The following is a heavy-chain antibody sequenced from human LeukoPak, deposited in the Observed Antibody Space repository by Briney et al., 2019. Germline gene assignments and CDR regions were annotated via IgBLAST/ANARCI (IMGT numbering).Heavy chain of an antibody. CDR2: ISGSGGST. V-gene: IGHV3-23*01. CDR3: AKGGDSNGWYGSYLDF. Sequence: GGSLRLSCAASGFTFSRYWMRWVRQAPGKGLEWVSAISGSGGSTYYADSVKGRFTISRDNSKNTLYLPMNSLRAEAQAGKYFAKGGDSNGWYGSYLDFWGQGTLVTVSS. D-gene: IGHD6-19*01. CDR1: GFTFSRYW. J-gene: IGHJ4*02.